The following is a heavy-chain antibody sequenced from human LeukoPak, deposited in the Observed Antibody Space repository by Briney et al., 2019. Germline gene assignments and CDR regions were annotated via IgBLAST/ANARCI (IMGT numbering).Heavy chain of an antibody. V-gene: IGHV3-23*01. CDR2: ISGSGGST. J-gene: IGHJ4*02. Sequence: GGSLRLSCVASGFTFSTYGMSWVRQAPGKGLEWVSAISGSGGSTYYADSVKGRFTISRDNSKNTLYLQMNSLRAEDTAVYYCAKSPRAAVLPSSYWGQGTLVTVSS. CDR1: GFTFSTYG. CDR3: AKSPRAAVLPSSY. D-gene: IGHD6-13*01.